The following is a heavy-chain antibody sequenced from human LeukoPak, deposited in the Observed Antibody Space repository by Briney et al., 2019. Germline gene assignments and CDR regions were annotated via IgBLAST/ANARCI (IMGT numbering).Heavy chain of an antibody. CDR1: GFTVSSHY. CDR2: IYRDGKT. V-gene: IGHV3-66*02. Sequence: GGSLRLSCAASGFTVSSHYMTWVRQDPGRGLEWVSVIYRDGKTYYADSVKGRFTISRDNSKNTLYLQMNSLKTEDTAVYYCAREDTGDLAFDYWGQGTLVTVSS. CDR3: AREDTGDLAFDY. J-gene: IGHJ4*02. D-gene: IGHD1-1*01.